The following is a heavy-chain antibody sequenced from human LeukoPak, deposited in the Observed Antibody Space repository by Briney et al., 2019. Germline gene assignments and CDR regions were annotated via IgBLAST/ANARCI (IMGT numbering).Heavy chain of an antibody. Sequence: ASVKVSCKASGYTFTGYYKHWVRQAPGQGLEWMGWINPNSGGTNYAQKFQGWVTVTRDTSISTAYMELSRLRSDDTAVYYCARADGGDYYYYGMDVWGQGTTVTVSS. CDR1: GYTFTGYY. CDR2: INPNSGGT. V-gene: IGHV1-2*04. CDR3: ARADGGDYYYYGMDV. D-gene: IGHD4-17*01. J-gene: IGHJ6*02.